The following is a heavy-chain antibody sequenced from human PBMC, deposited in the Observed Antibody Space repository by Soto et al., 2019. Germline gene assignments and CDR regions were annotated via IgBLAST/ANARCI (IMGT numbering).Heavy chain of an antibody. CDR2: ISASGGST. Sequence: GESLKISCAASGFTFSNYAMNWVRQAPGKGLEWVSVISASGGSTFYADSVKGRFTISRDSSKNTLYLQMNSLRAEDTAVYYCAKMYGPGQHLVPIDYWGQGTLVTVSS. CDR1: GFTFSNYA. D-gene: IGHD6-13*01. CDR3: AKMYGPGQHLVPIDY. V-gene: IGHV3-23*01. J-gene: IGHJ4*02.